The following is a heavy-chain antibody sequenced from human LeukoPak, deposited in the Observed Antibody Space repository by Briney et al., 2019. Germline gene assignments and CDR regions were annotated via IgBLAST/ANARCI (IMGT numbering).Heavy chain of an antibody. CDR1: GFTFSSYA. CDR3: AKEPREYCSSTSCPNWIDP. J-gene: IGHJ5*02. D-gene: IGHD2-2*01. V-gene: IGHV3-23*01. CDR2: ISASGGTT. Sequence: PGGSLRLSCAASGFTFSSYAMSWVRQAPGKGLEWVSAISASGGTTYYADSVKGRFTISRDNSKNTLYLQMSGPRAEDTAVYYCAKEPREYCSSTSCPNWIDPWGQGTLVTVSS.